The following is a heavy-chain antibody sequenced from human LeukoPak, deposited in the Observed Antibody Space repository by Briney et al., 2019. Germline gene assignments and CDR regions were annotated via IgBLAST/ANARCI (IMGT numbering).Heavy chain of an antibody. CDR2: ISSNGGST. CDR1: GFTFSSYA. V-gene: IGHV3-64D*09. Sequence: GGCLRLSCSASGFTFSSYAMHWVRPAPGKGVEYGSAISSNGGSTYYADSVKGRFTISRDNAKNTLYPQMSSLRAEDTAVYYCVKVIVWGQGTTVTVSS. J-gene: IGHJ6*02. CDR3: VKVIV.